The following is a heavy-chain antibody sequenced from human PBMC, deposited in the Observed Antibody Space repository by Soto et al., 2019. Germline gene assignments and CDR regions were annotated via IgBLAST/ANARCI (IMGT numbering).Heavy chain of an antibody. D-gene: IGHD5-18*01. CDR1: GFTFSTYW. CDR2: INTDGSST. V-gene: IGHV3-74*03. Sequence: EVQLVQSGEVLVQPGGSLRLSCAASGFTFSTYWMHWVRQAPGKGLVWVSRINTDGSSTTYADSVKGRFTISRDNAKNTLYLEMNSLRAEDTSVYYCVRGLGVSNTALDSWGQGTLVTVSS. CDR3: VRGLGVSNTALDS. J-gene: IGHJ4*02.